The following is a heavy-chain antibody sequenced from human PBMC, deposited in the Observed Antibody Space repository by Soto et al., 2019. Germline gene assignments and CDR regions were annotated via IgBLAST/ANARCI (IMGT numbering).Heavy chain of an antibody. CDR1: GGSVSGRFYY. CDR3: ARVDTTLGPRFDY. J-gene: IGHJ4*02. Sequence: SETLSLTCTVSGGSVSGRFYYWSWIRQPLGKGLEWIGYFYYSGSTIYNPSLKSRVTISVDTSKKQFSLKLNSVTAADTAVYYCARVDTTLGPRFDYWGQGTLVTVSS. CDR2: FYYSGST. D-gene: IGHD5-18*01. V-gene: IGHV4-61*01.